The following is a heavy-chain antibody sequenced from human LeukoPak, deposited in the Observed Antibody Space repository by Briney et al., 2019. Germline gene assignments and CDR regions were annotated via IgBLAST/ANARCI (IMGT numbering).Heavy chain of an antibody. CDR1: GFTFSSYG. Sequence: GGSLRLSCAASGFTFSSYGMHWVRQAPGKGLEWVAVIWYDGSNKYYADSVKGRFTISRDNSKNTLYLQMNSLRAEDTAVYYCARGPGVIFGVVIMGSYFDYWGQGTLVTVSS. CDR2: IWYDGSNK. D-gene: IGHD3-3*01. J-gene: IGHJ4*02. CDR3: ARGPGVIFGVVIMGSYFDY. V-gene: IGHV3-33*01.